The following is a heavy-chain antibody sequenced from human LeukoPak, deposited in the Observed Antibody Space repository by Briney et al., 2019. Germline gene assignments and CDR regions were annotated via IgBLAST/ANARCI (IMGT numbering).Heavy chain of an antibody. CDR1: GGSISSSNDY. D-gene: IGHD6-19*01. J-gene: IGHJ5*02. CDR2: IHYSETT. Sequence: PSETLSLTCTVSGGSISSSNDYWGCIRQPPGKGLEWIASIHYSETTYYNPSLKSRVTISVDTSKNHFSLKLSSVTAADTAVYYCARHVRKRGIAVAGTPGWFDPWGQGTLVTVSS. V-gene: IGHV4-39*01. CDR3: ARHVRKRGIAVAGTPGWFDP.